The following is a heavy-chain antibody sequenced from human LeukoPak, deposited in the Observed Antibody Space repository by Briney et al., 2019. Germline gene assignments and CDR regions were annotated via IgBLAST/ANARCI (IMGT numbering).Heavy chain of an antibody. J-gene: IGHJ4*02. CDR3: ARDRDCGGDCYSGSFDY. CDR1: GYTFIRNH. D-gene: IGHD2-21*02. Sequence: ASVKVSCKASGYTFIRNHIHWVRQAPGQGLEWMGIIRPSDGTTSYAQKFQGRVTMTRDTSTSTVYLDLSSLRSEDTAVYYCARDRDCGGDCYSGSFDYWGQGTLVTVSS. CDR2: IRPSDGTT. V-gene: IGHV1-46*01.